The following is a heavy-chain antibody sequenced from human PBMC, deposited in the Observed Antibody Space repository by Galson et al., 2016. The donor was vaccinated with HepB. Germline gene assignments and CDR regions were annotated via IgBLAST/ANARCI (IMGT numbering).Heavy chain of an antibody. CDR2: IIPIFATA. D-gene: IGHD2-15*01. CDR1: GCTFSSYA. J-gene: IGHJ4*02. Sequence: SVKVSCKASGCTFSSYAISWVRQAPGQGLEWMGGIIPIFATANYAQKFQGRVTITADESTSTAYMELSSLRSEDTAVYYCARKPCSGGSCQYYFDYWGQGTLVTVSS. CDR3: ARKPCSGGSCQYYFDY. V-gene: IGHV1-69*13.